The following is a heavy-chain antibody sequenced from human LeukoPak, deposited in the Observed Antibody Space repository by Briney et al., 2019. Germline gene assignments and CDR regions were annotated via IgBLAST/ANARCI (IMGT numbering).Heavy chain of an antibody. CDR3: ARDGVSVGGSYFSPNLDL. D-gene: IGHD1-26*01. CDR2: IYSGGST. Sequence: GGSLGLSCAASGFTVSSNYMSWVRQAPGKGLEWVSVIYSGGSTYYADSVKGRFTISRDNSKNTLYLQMNSLRAEDTAVYYCARDGVSVGGSYFSPNLDLWGEGTTVTVSS. J-gene: IGHJ6*04. CDR1: GFTVSSNY. V-gene: IGHV3-53*01.